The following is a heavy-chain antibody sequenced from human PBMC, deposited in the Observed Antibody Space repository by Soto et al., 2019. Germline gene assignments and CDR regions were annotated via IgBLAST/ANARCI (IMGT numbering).Heavy chain of an antibody. CDR2: ISGSSTYI. CDR1: GFTFTTFS. V-gene: IGHV3-21*01. D-gene: IGHD3-22*01. CDR3: ARVDYDTSGLRIWFDP. Sequence: EKLVESGGGLVRPGGSLRLSCAASGFTFTTFSMTWVRQAPGKGLEWVSSISGSSTYIHYADSVKGRFTISRDNAKNSLYLLMNSLRAEDTAIYYCARVDYDTSGLRIWFDPRGQGTLVTVSS. J-gene: IGHJ5*02.